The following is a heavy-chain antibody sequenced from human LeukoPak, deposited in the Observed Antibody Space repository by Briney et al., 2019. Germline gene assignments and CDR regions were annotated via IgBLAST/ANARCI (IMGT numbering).Heavy chain of an antibody. CDR1: GYTFTGYW. CDR2: INPSGGST. Sequence: GASVKVSCKAFGYTFTGYWMHWVRQAPGQGPEWMGIINPSGGSTSYAQKFQGRVTMTRDMSTSTDYMELSSLRSEDTAIYYCARDNSVGDNAWWFDPWGQGTLVSVSS. J-gene: IGHJ5*02. CDR3: ARDNSVGDNAWWFDP. V-gene: IGHV1-46*01. D-gene: IGHD1-26*01.